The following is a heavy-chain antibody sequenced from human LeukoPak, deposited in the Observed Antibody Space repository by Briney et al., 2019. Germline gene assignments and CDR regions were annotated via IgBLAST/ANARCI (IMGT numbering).Heavy chain of an antibody. J-gene: IGHJ4*02. V-gene: IGHV3-30*04. CDR3: ARGIAYYDSSAPDIDY. D-gene: IGHD3-22*01. CDR1: GFTFSSYA. Sequence: GGSLRLSCAASGFTFSSYAMHWVRQAPGKGLEWVAVISYDGSNKYYADSVKGRFTISRDNSKNTLYLQMNSLRAEDTAVYYCARGIAYYDSSAPDIDYWGQGTLVTVSS. CDR2: ISYDGSNK.